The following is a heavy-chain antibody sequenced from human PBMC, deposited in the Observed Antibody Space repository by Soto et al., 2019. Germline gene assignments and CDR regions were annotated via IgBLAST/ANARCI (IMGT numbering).Heavy chain of an antibody. CDR1: GFTFSSYG. J-gene: IGHJ4*02. CDR2: IWYDGSNK. D-gene: IGHD2-2*01. CDR3: ARDQGYCSSTSCQNKNYYFDY. V-gene: IGHV3-33*01. Sequence: GGSLRLSCAASGFTFSSYGMHWVRQAPGKGLEWVAGIWYDGSNKNYADSVKGRFTISRDNSKKTLYLQMNSLRAEDTAVYYCARDQGYCSSTSCQNKNYYFDYWGQGTLVTVSS.